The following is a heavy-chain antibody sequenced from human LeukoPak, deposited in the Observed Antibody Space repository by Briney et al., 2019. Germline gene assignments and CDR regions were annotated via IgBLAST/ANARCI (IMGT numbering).Heavy chain of an antibody. J-gene: IGHJ4*02. CDR1: GFTFSSYS. D-gene: IGHD1-26*01. V-gene: IGHV3-21*04. Sequence: GGSLRLSCAASGFTFSSYSMNWVRQAPGKGLEWVSSISSSSSSYIYYADSVKGRFTISRDNAKNSLYLQMNSLRAEDTALYYCAKDPRSGSCSRVFDYWGQGTLVTVSS. CDR3: AKDPRSGSCSRVFDY. CDR2: ISSSSSSYI.